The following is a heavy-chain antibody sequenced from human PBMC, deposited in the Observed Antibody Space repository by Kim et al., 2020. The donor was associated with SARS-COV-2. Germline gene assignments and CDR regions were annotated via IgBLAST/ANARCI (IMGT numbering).Heavy chain of an antibody. CDR3: ARDILPFGCSGGSCYSVGFDY. J-gene: IGHJ4*02. CDR1: GFTFSSYS. D-gene: IGHD2-15*01. Sequence: GGSLRLSCAASGFTFSSYSMNWVRQAPGKGLEWVSSISSSSSYIYYADSVKGRFTISRDNAKNSLYLQMNSLRAEDTAVYYCARDILPFGCSGGSCYSVGFDYWGQGTLVTVSS. V-gene: IGHV3-21*01. CDR2: ISSSSSYI.